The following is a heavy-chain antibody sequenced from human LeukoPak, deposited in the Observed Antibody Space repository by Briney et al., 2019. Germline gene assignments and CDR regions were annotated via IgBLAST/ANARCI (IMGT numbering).Heavy chain of an antibody. CDR1: GFSFSDSA. CDR2: ISDTGGRT. V-gene: IGHV3-23*01. Sequence: GGSLRLSCASSGFSFSDSAVSWVRRSPGEGLKWVSSISDTGGRTYYADSVKGRFTITRDNSRNTVNLQMNGLRADDTARYFCAKGGQDFDFWRFDLWGQGVLVIVSS. D-gene: IGHD3-3*01. CDR3: AKGGQDFDFWRFDL. J-gene: IGHJ5*02.